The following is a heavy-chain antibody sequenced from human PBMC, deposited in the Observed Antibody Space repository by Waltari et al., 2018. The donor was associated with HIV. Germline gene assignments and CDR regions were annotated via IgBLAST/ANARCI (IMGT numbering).Heavy chain of an antibody. V-gene: IGHV1-18*01. CDR3: ARDHYYGSSGYYSDY. CDR2: VSGYNGDT. CDR1: GYNFTNFG. D-gene: IGHD3-22*01. Sequence: QVHLVQSGAELRKPGASVTVSCKASGYNFTNFGMTWVRQAPGPGLGWMGWVSGYNGDTKYAQKVRCRVTMTTDTSTSTAYLEMGSLRFDDTAVYYCARDHYYGSSGYYSDYWGQGTLVTVSS. J-gene: IGHJ4*02.